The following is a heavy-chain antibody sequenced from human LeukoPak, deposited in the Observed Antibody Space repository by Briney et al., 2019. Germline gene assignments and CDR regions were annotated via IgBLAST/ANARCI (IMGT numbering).Heavy chain of an antibody. D-gene: IGHD3-3*01. CDR3: ARESFWSGYYTAFDY. V-gene: IGHV3-21*01. CDR2: ISSSSSYI. J-gene: IGHJ4*02. CDR1: GFTFSSYS. Sequence: PGVSLRLSCAASGFTFSSYSMNWVRQAPGKGLEWVSSISSSSSYIYYADSVKGRFTISRDNAKNSLYLQMNSLRAEDTAVYYCARESFWSGYYTAFDYWGQGTLVTVSS.